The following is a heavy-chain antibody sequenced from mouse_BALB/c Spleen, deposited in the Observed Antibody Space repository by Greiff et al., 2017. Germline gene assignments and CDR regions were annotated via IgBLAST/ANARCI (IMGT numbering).Heavy chain of an antibody. V-gene: IGHV1S135*01. CDR2: IVPYNGGT. Sequence: EVNLVESGPELVQPGASVKVSCTASGYAFTSYNMYWVKQSHGKSLEWIGYIVPYNGGTSYNQKVKGKATLTVDKSSSTAYMHLNSLTSEDSAVYYCARDGGRDPFAYWGQGTLVTVSA. CDR1: GYAFTSYN. J-gene: IGHJ3*01. CDR3: ARDGGRDPFAY. D-gene: IGHD1-1*01.